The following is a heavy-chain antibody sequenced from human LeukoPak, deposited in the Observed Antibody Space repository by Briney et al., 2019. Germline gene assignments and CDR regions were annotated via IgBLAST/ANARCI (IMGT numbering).Heavy chain of an antibody. CDR3: ARHFDHPTAYFAS. J-gene: IGHJ4*02. CDR2: IYSGGMT. V-gene: IGHV4-39*01. CDR1: GSSISSGDYY. Sequence: SETLSLTCTVTGSSISSGDYYWSWIRQPPGTGLEWIASIYSGGMTFYNPSLKSRLTISADTSRNHFSLRLTSVTAADTALYFCARHFDHPTAYFASWRQGSLVSVSS. D-gene: IGHD1-14*01.